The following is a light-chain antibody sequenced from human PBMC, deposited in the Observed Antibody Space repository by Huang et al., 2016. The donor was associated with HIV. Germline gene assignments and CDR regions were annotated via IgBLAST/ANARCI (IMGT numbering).Light chain of an antibody. CDR3: QQSYFTPLT. CDR1: QTITTY. Sequence: DIQMTQSPFSLSASVGDRVTITCRASQTITTYLSWYQRKPGEAPKLLIYGASSLHRGVPSRLRGRESGADFTLTISRLQPEDFATYYCQQSYFTPLTFGGGTRLEIK. CDR2: GAS. V-gene: IGKV1-39*01. J-gene: IGKJ4*01.